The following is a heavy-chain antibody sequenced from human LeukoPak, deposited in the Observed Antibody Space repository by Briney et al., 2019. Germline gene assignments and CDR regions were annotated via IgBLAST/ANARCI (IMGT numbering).Heavy chain of an antibody. Sequence: SVKVSCKASGGTFSSYAISWVRQAPGHGLDWMGGIIPIFGTANYAQKFQGRVTITTDESTSTAYMELSSLRSEDTAVYYCARLLGRFLEWLRFDPWGQGTLVTVSS. CDR2: IIPIFGTA. D-gene: IGHD3-3*01. CDR3: ARLLGRFLEWLRFDP. CDR1: GGTFSSYA. V-gene: IGHV1-69*05. J-gene: IGHJ5*02.